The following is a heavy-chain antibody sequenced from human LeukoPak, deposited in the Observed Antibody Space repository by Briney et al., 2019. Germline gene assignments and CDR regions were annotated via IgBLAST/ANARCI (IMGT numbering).Heavy chain of an antibody. CDR2: IYYSGST. CDR1: GGSISSYY. Sequence: PSETLSLTCTVSGGSISSYYWSWTRQPPGKRLEWIGYIYYSGSTNYNPSLKSRVTISVDTSKNQFSLKLSSVTAADTAVYYCARHGRSGWFDYWGQGTLVTVSS. CDR3: ARHGRSGWFDY. D-gene: IGHD6-19*01. J-gene: IGHJ4*02. V-gene: IGHV4-59*08.